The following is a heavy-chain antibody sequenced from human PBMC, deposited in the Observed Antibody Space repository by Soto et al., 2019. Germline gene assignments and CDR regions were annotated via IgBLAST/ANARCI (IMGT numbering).Heavy chain of an antibody. Sequence: QVQVVQSGAEVKKPGASVKVACKASGYSFDTFGMSWVRQAPGQGLEWMGWISIEKGDTNSAQKFRDRVTMTTDTSTSTAYMELRSLTSDDTAVYYWARCYCSVGSCFTCWHFDLWGRGTLVTVSS. CDR1: GYSFDTFG. J-gene: IGHJ2*01. V-gene: IGHV1-18*01. D-gene: IGHD2-15*01. CDR3: ARCYCSVGSCFTCWHFDL. CDR2: ISIEKGDT.